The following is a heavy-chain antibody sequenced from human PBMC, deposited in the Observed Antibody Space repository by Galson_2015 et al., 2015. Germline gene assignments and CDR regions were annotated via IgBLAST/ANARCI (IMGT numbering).Heavy chain of an antibody. D-gene: IGHD3-10*01. CDR1: GFTFSDYG. J-gene: IGHJ4*02. V-gene: IGHV3-33*01. Sequence: SLRLSCAASGFTFSDYGMHWVRQAPGKGLEWVAVIWYDGSKTYYGDSVKGRFSISRDNSKNTVHVQMNSLRDEDTGVYYCARDTVRGGHSSPFDHWGQGTLVTVSS. CDR2: IWYDGSKT. CDR3: ARDTVRGGHSSPFDH.